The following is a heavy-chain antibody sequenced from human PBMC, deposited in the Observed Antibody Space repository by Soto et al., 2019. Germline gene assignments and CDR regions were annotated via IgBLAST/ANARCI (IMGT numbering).Heavy chain of an antibody. CDR3: ARGSYSDDIAYYYGMDV. CDR2: ISYSSSYI. V-gene: IGHV3-21*01. J-gene: IGHJ6*02. Sequence: GSLRLSCVASGFTFSRYSMIWVRQAPGKGLQWVSAISYSSSYIYTADSVKGRFTISRDNAKNSLYLQMNSLRVEDTGVYFCARGSYSDDIAYYYGMDVWGQGTTVTVSS. D-gene: IGHD4-17*01. CDR1: GFTFSRYS.